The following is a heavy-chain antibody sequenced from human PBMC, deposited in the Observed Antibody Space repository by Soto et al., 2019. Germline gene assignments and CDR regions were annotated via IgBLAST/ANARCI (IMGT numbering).Heavy chain of an antibody. D-gene: IGHD1-26*01. Sequence: QVQLVESGGGVVQPGRSLGVSCAASGFTFSHYAMHWVRQAPGKGLEWVALMSYDGSNEYYADSVKGRFTISRDNSKNTLYLQMNSLRAEDTAVYYCAKDGSHNFDYWGQGTLVTVSS. CDR2: MSYDGSNE. J-gene: IGHJ4*02. CDR3: AKDGSHNFDY. CDR1: GFTFSHYA. V-gene: IGHV3-30*18.